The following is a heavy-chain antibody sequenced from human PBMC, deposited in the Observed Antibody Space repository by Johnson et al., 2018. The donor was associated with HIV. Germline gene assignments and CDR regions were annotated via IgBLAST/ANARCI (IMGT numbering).Heavy chain of an antibody. V-gene: IGHV3-15*01. Sequence: EVQLLESGGGLVQPGGSLRLSCAASGFTFSSYAMSWVRQAPGKGLEWVGRIYSQTDGGTTDYAAPMKGRFTISRDDSKNTLYLQMNSLKTEDTAVYYCTTDQVGRSYGGKHHIWGQGTMVTVSS. D-gene: IGHD3-10*01. CDR3: TTDQVGRSYGGKHHI. CDR1: GFTFSSYA. CDR2: IYSQTDGGTT. J-gene: IGHJ3*02.